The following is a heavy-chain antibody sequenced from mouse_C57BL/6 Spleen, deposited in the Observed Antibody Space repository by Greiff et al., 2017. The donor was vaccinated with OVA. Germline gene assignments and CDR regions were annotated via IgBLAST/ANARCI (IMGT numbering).Heavy chain of an antibody. CDR1: GYTFTDYY. D-gene: IGHD1-1*01. V-gene: IGHV1-76*01. CDR3: AIFHITTVVAPFDD. Sequence: QVQLQQSGAELVRPGASVKLSCKASGYTFTDYYINWVKQRLGQGLEWIARIYPGSGNTYYNEKFKGKATLTAEKSSSTAYMQLSSLTSEDSAVYFCAIFHITTVVAPFDDWGQGTTLTVSS. CDR2: IYPGSGNT. J-gene: IGHJ2*01.